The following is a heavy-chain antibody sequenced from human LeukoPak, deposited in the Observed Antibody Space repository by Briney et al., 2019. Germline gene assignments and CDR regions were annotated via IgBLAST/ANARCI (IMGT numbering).Heavy chain of an antibody. Sequence: SETLSLTCTVSGGSTSSSSYYWGWIRQPPGKGLEWIGSIYYSGSTYYNPSLKSRVTISVDTSKNQFSLKLSSVTAADTAVYYCARQSYSNYNAFDIWGQGTMVTVSS. J-gene: IGHJ3*02. CDR2: IYYSGST. CDR1: GGSTSSSSYY. D-gene: IGHD4-11*01. CDR3: ARQSYSNYNAFDI. V-gene: IGHV4-39*01.